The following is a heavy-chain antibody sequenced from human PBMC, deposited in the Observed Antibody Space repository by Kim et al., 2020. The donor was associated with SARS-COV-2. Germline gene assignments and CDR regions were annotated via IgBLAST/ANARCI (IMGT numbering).Heavy chain of an antibody. D-gene: IGHD2-2*03. V-gene: IGHV3-23*01. CDR1: GFTFTGYA. Sequence: GGSLRLSCTTSGFTFTGYAMSWVRQAPGKGLEWVSGIDGSDGTTYYVDSVKGQFTISRDNSKNTLYLQMSNLRADDTAVYYCMKGGWGWIWDHWGQGTLVTVSS. CDR2: IDGSDGTT. J-gene: IGHJ4*02. CDR3: MKGGWGWIWDH.